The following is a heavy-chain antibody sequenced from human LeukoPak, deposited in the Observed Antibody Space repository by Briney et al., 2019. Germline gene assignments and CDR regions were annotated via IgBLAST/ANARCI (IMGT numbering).Heavy chain of an antibody. D-gene: IGHD6-19*01. J-gene: IGHJ4*02. V-gene: IGHV3-23*01. CDR2: FSGSGESS. CDR3: VKDEPASGWFN. Sequence: GGSLRLSCAASGFTLSNYGMSWVRQTPGEGLEWVSAFSGSGESSYYAESVKGRFTISRDNSRNTLYLQMNSLRSEDTAVYYCVKDEPASGWFNWGQGTPVTVSS. CDR1: GFTLSNYG.